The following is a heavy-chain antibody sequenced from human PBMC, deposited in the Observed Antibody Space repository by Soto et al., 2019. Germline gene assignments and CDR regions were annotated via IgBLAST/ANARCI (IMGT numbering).Heavy chain of an antibody. CDR1: GFTFSSYA. CDR2: ISYDGSNK. CDR3: ARDRGSSGYSQTFYYYYGMDV. V-gene: IGHV3-30-3*01. D-gene: IGHD3-22*01. Sequence: GGSLRLSCAASGFTFSSYAMHWVRQAPGKGLEWVAVISYDGSNKYYADSVKGRFTISRDNSKNTLYLQMNSRRAEDTAGYYCARDRGSSGYSQTFYYYYGMDVWGQGTTVTVSS. J-gene: IGHJ6*02.